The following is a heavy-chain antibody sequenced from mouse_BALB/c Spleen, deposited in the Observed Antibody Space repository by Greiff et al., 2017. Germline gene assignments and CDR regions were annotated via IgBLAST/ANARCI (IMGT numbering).Heavy chain of an antibody. Sequence: EVMLVESGGGLVKPGGSLKLSCAASGFTFSSYAMSWVRQTPEKRLEWVASISSGGSTYYPDSVKGRFTISRDNARNILYLQMSSLRSEDTAMYYCARGYYGNFAWFAYWGQGTLVTVSA. D-gene: IGHD2-1*01. V-gene: IGHV5-6-5*01. CDR3: ARGYYGNFAWFAY. CDR1: GFTFSSYA. CDR2: ISSGGST. J-gene: IGHJ3*01.